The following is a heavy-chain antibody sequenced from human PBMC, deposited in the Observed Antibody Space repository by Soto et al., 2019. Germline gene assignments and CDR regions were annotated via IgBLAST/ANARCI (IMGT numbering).Heavy chain of an antibody. CDR3: ARHIFLWRVPDGELSEVPDY. V-gene: IGHV4-59*08. D-gene: IGHD3-10*01. CDR1: GGSISSYY. CDR2: IYYSGST. Sequence: SETLSLTCTVSGGSISSYYWSWIRQPPGKGLEWIGYIYYSGSTNYNPSLKSRVTISVDTSKNQFSLKLSSVTAADTAVYYFARHIFLWRVPDGELSEVPDYWGQGTLVTVSS. J-gene: IGHJ4*02.